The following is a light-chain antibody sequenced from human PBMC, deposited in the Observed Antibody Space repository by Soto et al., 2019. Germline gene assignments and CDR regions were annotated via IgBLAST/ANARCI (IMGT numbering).Light chain of an antibody. CDR1: QIIDNW. CDR2: RAS. Sequence: DIHMTQCPYTLSASVGDRVTITCRTGQIIDNWLAWYQQKPGKPPKLLIYRASSLETGVPSRFSGSGSGTEFTLTISNLQPDDSATYYCQEYNSYFGGGTKLEIK. J-gene: IGKJ4*01. V-gene: IGKV1-5*03. CDR3: QEYNSY.